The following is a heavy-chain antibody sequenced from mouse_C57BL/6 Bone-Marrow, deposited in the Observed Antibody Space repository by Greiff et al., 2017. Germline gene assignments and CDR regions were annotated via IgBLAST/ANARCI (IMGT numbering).Heavy chain of an antibody. CDR3: SEYSAVYYCAYTTVAHWYFDV. J-gene: IGHJ1*03. V-gene: IGHV1-87*01. D-gene: IGHD1-1*01. CDR2: GQGLEWIG. CDR1: YTFS. Sequence: QVQLQQSGPELARPWASVTISCQAFYTFSRGEHFAIRDTNNWMQRVKQRDGQGLEWIGAIYPGNGDNSYNQKFKGKATLTADQASSTAYMQLSSLTSEYSAVYYCAYTTVAHWYFDVWGTGTTVTVSS.